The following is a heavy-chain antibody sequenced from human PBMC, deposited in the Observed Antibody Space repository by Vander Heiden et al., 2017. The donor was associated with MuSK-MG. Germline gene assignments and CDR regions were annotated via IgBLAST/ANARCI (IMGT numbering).Heavy chain of an antibody. Sequence: QVQLVQSGAEMKKPGASVKVSCKTSGYSFRNYDMHWVRQASGQGLEWIGWMNPSTGKKGYAQKCQGRVTMTRDTSLSAAYMDLRRLRSEDTAVYYCARRSVTGYYPSLDAWGQGTLVPVS. V-gene: IGHV1-8*01. J-gene: IGHJ4*02. CDR3: ARRSVTGYYPSLDA. CDR1: GYSFRNYD. D-gene: IGHD3-9*01. CDR2: MNPSTGKK.